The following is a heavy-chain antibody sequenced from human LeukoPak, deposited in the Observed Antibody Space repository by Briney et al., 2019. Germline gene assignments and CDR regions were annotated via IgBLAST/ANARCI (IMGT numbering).Heavy chain of an antibody. CDR1: GFTFSSYA. CDR3: AKTWGSAVAGTCWFDP. V-gene: IGHV3-23*01. CDR2: ISGSWGST. D-gene: IGHD6-19*01. Sequence: GRTLRLSCAFSGFTFSSYAMSWVRQDPAKALEYVSAISGSWGSTYNEDSVKGRYTNYRDNSKNTLYLQMNSLRAEDTAVYYCAKTWGSAVAGTCWFDPWGQGTLVTVSS. J-gene: IGHJ5*02.